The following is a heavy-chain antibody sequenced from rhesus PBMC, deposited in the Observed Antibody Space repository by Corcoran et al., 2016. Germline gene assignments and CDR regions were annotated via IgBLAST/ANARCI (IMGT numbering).Heavy chain of an antibody. CDR1: GGSISSSNW. CDR2: ISGSSGST. CDR3: ARILSADY. J-gene: IGHJ4*01. V-gene: IGHV4-65*02. Sequence: QVQLQESGPGLVKPSATLSLPCAVSGGSISSSNWWSWIRQPPGKGLEWIGYISGSSGSTYYNPSLKSRVTISKDTSKNQFSLKLSSVTAADTAVYYCARILSADYWGQGVLVTVSS.